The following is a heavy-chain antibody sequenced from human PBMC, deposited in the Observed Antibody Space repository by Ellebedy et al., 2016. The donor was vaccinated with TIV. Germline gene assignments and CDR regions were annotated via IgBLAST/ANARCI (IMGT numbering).Heavy chain of an antibody. V-gene: IGHV4-39*01. CDR3: ARQTITGNVGRGFFDI. D-gene: IGHD1-20*01. Sequence: SETLSLXXTVSGGSISSTYYWGWIRQPPGKGLEWIGSIDYSGNVYYNPSLKSRVTISVDTSKNQFSLKLSSVTAADTAAYECARQTITGNVGRGFFDIWGQGTMVTASS. J-gene: IGHJ3*02. CDR2: IDYSGNV. CDR1: GGSISSTYY.